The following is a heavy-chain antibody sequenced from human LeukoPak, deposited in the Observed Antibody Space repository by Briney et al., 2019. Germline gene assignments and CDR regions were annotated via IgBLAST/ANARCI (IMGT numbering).Heavy chain of an antibody. Sequence: SETLSLTCGVSGGSVTSTNWWTWVRQPPGKGLEWIGEVHLDGRTNYNPSLKSRLTMSVDLSENHISLKLTSVTAAGTAVYYCAREGGFFRPLDYSGQGTLVTVSS. J-gene: IGHJ4*02. V-gene: IGHV4-4*02. CDR1: GGSVTSTNW. CDR2: VHLDGRT. CDR3: AREGGFFRPLDY. D-gene: IGHD3-3*01.